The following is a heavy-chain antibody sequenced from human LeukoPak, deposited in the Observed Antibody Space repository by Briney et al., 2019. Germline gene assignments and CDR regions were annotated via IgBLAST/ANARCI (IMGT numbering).Heavy chain of an antibody. J-gene: IGHJ4*02. D-gene: IGHD2-2*01. CDR3: ATYYCSTTSCYPYFFDY. CDR2: INPNSGGT. Sequence: ASVKVSCKASGYTFTSYYLHWVRQAPGQGPEWMGWINPNSGGTNYAQKFQGRVTMTTDTSTSTAHMELRSLRSDDTAVYYCATYYCSTTSCYPYFFDYWGQGTLVTVSS. CDR1: GYTFTSYY. V-gene: IGHV1-2*02.